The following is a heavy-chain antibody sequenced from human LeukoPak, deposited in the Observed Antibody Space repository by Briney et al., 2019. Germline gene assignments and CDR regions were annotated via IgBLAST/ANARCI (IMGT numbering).Heavy chain of an antibody. CDR1: GGSISSGSYY. D-gene: IGHD6-13*01. V-gene: IGHV4-61*02. J-gene: IGHJ1*01. CDR2: IYTSGST. CDR3: ARGYSSSWPYIAEYFQH. Sequence: PSETLSLTCTVSGGSISSGSYYWSWIRQPAGKGLEWIGRIYTSGSTNYNPSLKSRVTISVDTSKNQFSLKLSSVTAADTAVYYCARGYSSSWPYIAEYFQHWGQGTLVTVSS.